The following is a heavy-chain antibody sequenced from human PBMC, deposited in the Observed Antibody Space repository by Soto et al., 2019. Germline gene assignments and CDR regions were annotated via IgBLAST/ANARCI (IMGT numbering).Heavy chain of an antibody. CDR2: VNENGEFT. D-gene: IGHD3-22*01. J-gene: IGHJ4*02. CDR3: AKYRTYYDSNGSHRVFDY. Sequence: EVQLLESGGSLVQPGGSLRLSCAASGFTIRGYAMTWVRQAPGEGLEWVSTVNENGEFTHYAGSVKGRFTISRDDSKNTVYLQMNSLRAEDTAIYYCAKYRTYYDSNGSHRVFDYWGPGTLVTVSS. CDR1: GFTIRGYA. V-gene: IGHV3-23*01.